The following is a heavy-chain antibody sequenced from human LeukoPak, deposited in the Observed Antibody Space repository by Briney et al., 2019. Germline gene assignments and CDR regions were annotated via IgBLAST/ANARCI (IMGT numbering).Heavy chain of an antibody. J-gene: IGHJ4*02. V-gene: IGHV1-2*02. D-gene: IGHD1-26*01. Sequence: GASVKVSCKASGYNFTGNYMHWVRQAPGQGLEWMGWINPKSGGTNYAQNFQGRVTMTRDTSISTACMEMSRLRSDDTAVYYCARGGPGPNSGSYSRHDYWGQGTLVTVSS. CDR1: GYNFTGNY. CDR2: INPKSGGT. CDR3: ARGGPGPNSGSYSRHDY.